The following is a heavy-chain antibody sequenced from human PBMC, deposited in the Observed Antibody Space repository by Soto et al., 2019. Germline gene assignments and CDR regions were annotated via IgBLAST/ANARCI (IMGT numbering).Heavy chain of an antibody. D-gene: IGHD5-12*01. CDR1: GYTFTSYG. Sequence: QVQLVPSGAEVKKPGASVKVSCKASGYTFTSYGINWVRQAPGQGLEWMGWISAYNGTTHYAQKLQGRVTMTTDTATSTAYMELRSLRSDDTAVYYCARVQSGYDFAYWGQGTLGTVSS. CDR3: ARVQSGYDFAY. V-gene: IGHV1-18*01. CDR2: ISAYNGTT. J-gene: IGHJ4*02.